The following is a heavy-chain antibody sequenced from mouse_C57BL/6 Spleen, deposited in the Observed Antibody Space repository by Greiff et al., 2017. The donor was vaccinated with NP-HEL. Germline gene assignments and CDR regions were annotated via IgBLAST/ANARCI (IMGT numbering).Heavy chain of an antibody. CDR2: IDPETGGT. V-gene: IGHV1-15*01. J-gene: IGHJ4*01. D-gene: IGHD1-1*01. CDR3: TRRITTVNYYAMDY. CDR1: GYTFTDYE. Sequence: QVQLQQSGAELVRPGASVTLSCKASGYTFTDYEMHWVKQTPVHGLEWIGAIDPETGGTAYNQKFKGKAILTADKSSSTAYMELRSLTSEDSAVYYCTRRITTVNYYAMDYWGQGTSVTVSS.